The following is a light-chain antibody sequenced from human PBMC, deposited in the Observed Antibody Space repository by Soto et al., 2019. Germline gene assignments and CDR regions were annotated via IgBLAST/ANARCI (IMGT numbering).Light chain of an antibody. CDR3: QQRTYWPWT. Sequence: EFVLTQSPATLSFSPRERATLSCRASQSVTNYLTWYQQKPGQAPRLLIYETSNRATGIPARFSGSGSGTDFTLTISNLEPEDFAVYYCQQRTYWPWTFGQGTKVDIK. J-gene: IGKJ1*01. CDR2: ETS. V-gene: IGKV3-11*01. CDR1: QSVTNY.